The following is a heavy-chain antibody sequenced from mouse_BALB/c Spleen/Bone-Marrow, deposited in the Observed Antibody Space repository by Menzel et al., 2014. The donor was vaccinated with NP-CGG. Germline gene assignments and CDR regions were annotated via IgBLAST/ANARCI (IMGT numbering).Heavy chain of an antibody. CDR1: GFNIKDTY. CDR3: ARGDTTATWYFDV. V-gene: IGHV14-3*02. CDR2: IDPANGNT. D-gene: IGHD1-2*01. J-gene: IGHJ1*01. Sequence: EVHLVESGAELVKPGASVKLSCTASGFNIKDTYMHWVKQRPEQGLEWIGRIDPANGNTKYDPKFQGKATITADTSSNTAYLQLSSLTSEDTAVYYCARGDTTATWYFDVWGAGTTVTVSS.